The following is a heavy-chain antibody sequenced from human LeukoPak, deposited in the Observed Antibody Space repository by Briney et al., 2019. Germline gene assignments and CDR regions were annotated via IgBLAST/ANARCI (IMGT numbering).Heavy chain of an antibody. CDR1: GFTFSSYA. D-gene: IGHD6-19*01. CDR2: ISGSGGST. V-gene: IGHV3-23*01. Sequence: GGSLRLSCAASGFTFSSYAMSWVRQAPGKGLEWVSAISGSGGSTYYADSVKGRLTISRDNSKNTLYLQMNSLRAEDTAVYYCAKDLYSAVAGRFDYWGQGTLVTVSS. J-gene: IGHJ4*02. CDR3: AKDLYSAVAGRFDY.